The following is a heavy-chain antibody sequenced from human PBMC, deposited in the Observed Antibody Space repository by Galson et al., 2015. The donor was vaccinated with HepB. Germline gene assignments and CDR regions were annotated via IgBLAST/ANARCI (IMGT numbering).Heavy chain of an antibody. CDR1: GVSIRTSVAY. D-gene: IGHD3-16*01. V-gene: IGHV4-39*01. J-gene: IGHJ5*01. Sequence: ETLSLTCSVSGVSIRTSVAYWGWVRQSPGKGLEWVATIYYSGITRYHNPSLEGRAAVSLDMSKNQVSLKLYSVTAADAAVYYCAKIRGGAQLWVSWGPGSHVAVSS. CDR2: IYYSGITR. CDR3: AKIRGGAQLWVS.